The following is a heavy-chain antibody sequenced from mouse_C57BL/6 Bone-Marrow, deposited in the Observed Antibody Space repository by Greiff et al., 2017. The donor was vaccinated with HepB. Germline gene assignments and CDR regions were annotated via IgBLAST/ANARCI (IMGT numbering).Heavy chain of an antibody. J-gene: IGHJ4*01. V-gene: IGHV1-54*01. CDR2: INPGSGGT. CDR1: GYAFTNYL. CDR3: ARPFTTVVAKGSDAMDY. D-gene: IGHD1-1*01. Sequence: VQLVESGAELVRPGTSVKVSCKASGYAFTNYLIEWVKQRPGQGLEWIGVINPGSGGTNYNEKFKGKATLTADKSSSTAYMQLSSLTSEDSAVYFCARPFTTVVAKGSDAMDYWGQGTSVTVSS.